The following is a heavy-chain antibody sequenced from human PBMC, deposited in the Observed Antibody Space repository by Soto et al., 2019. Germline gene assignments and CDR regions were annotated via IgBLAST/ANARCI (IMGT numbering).Heavy chain of an antibody. D-gene: IGHD6-13*01. CDR3: ARNRGSSSLSWFDP. V-gene: IGHV4-59*01. CDR1: GGSISSYY. J-gene: IGHJ5*02. Sequence: SETLSPACTVSGGSISSYYWSWIRQPPGKGLEWIGYIYYSGSTNYNPSLKSRVTISVDTSKNQFSLKLSSVTAADTAVYYCARNRGSSSLSWFDPWGQGTLVTVSS. CDR2: IYYSGST.